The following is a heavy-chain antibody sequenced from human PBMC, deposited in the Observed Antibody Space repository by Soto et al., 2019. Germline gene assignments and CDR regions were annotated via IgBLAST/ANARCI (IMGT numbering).Heavy chain of an antibody. Sequence: QLQLQESGPGLVKPSETLSLTCTVSGGSISSSSNYWGWIRQPPGKGLEWIGSVFYSGTTYYNPSLKSRVTISVDTSKNQFSLNLSSVTAADTAVYYCVSWVDHWGQGTLVTVSS. V-gene: IGHV4-39*01. CDR3: VSWVDH. CDR1: GGSISSSSNY. D-gene: IGHD3-16*01. J-gene: IGHJ4*02. CDR2: VFYSGTT.